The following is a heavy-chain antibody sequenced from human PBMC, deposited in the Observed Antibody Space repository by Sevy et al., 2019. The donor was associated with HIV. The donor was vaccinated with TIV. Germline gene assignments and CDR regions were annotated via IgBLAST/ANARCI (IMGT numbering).Heavy chain of an antibody. D-gene: IGHD5-18*01. CDR3: ARHALRRIQLWLPGHNWFDP. Sequence: SETLSLTCTVSGGYISSSSYYWGWIRQPPGKGLEWIGSIYYSGSTYYNPSLKSRVTISVDTSKNQFSLKLSSVTAADTAVYYCARHALRRIQLWLPGHNWFDPWGQGSLVTVSS. V-gene: IGHV4-39*01. J-gene: IGHJ5*02. CDR2: IYYSGST. CDR1: GGYISSSSYY.